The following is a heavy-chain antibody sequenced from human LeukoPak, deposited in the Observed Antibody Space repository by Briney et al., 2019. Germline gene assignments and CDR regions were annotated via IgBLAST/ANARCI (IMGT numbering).Heavy chain of an antibody. CDR3: AKVHNGYSSGFDY. CDR1: GFTFDDYA. Sequence: GGSLRLSCAASGFTFDDYAMHWVRQAPGKGLEWVSGISWNSGSIGYADSVKGRFTISRVNAKNSLYLQMNSLRAEDTALYYCAKVHNGYSSGFDYWGQGTLVTVSS. J-gene: IGHJ4*02. CDR2: ISWNSGSI. V-gene: IGHV3-9*01. D-gene: IGHD6-19*01.